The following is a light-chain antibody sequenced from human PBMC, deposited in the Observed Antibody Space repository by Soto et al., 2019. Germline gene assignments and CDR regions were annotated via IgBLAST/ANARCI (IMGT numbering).Light chain of an antibody. Sequence: LLTQSPSTLSLTQGDRATLSCRASQSVSSSYLAGWQQKPGQAPRLLIYGASSRATGIPHRFSGSGSGTDFTLTIIRREPEDFAVYYCHQYGRSPPTLGQGTKV. J-gene: IGKJ1*01. V-gene: IGKV3-20*01. CDR2: GAS. CDR1: QSVSSSY. CDR3: HQYGRSPPT.